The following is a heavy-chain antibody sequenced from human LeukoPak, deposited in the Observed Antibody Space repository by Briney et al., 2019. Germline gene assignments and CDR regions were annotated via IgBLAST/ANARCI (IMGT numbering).Heavy chain of an antibody. D-gene: IGHD6-13*01. V-gene: IGHV4-59*10. Sequence: SETLSLTCAVYGGSFSDYYWSWIRQPAGKGLEWIGRIYSSGYTTYHPSLKSRVTMSVDTSKNQFSLRLISLTAADTAVYYCARGTSNAWYDWFDLWGQGALVTVSS. CDR1: GGSFSDYY. CDR3: ARGTSNAWYDWFDL. J-gene: IGHJ5*02. CDR2: IYSSGYT.